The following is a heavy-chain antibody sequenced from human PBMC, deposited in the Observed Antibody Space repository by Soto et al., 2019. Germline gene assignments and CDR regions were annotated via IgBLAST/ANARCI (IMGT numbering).Heavy chain of an antibody. D-gene: IGHD1-1*01. CDR1: GGIFSCYA. Sequence: QVQLVQSGAEVQKPGSSVKVSCKASGGIFSCYAISWVRQAPGQGLEWMGEIISMYGTAMYAQKFRGRVTIIADEAASTAYMELSSLRSEDTAVYYCARGGKERFRGSGMDVWGQGTTVTVSS. CDR3: ARGGKERFRGSGMDV. CDR2: IISMYGTA. J-gene: IGHJ6*02. V-gene: IGHV1-69*01.